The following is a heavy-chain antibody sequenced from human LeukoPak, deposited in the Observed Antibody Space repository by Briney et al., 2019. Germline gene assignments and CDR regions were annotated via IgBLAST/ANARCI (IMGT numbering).Heavy chain of an antibody. V-gene: IGHV4-39*07. J-gene: IGHJ4*02. CDR2: IYYSGST. Sequence: SETLSLTCTVSGGSISSSSYHWGWIRQPPGKGLEWIGSIYYSGSTYYNPSLKSRVTISVDTSKNQFSLKLSSVTAADTAVYYCARGPDLSYWGQGTLVTVSS. CDR3: ARGPDLSY. CDR1: GGSISSSSYH.